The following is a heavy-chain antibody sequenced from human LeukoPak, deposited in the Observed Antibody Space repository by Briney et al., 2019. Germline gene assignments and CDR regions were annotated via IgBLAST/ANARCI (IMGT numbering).Heavy chain of an antibody. Sequence: GGSLRLSCVASGFTFSSYGMHWVRQAPGKGLEWVAYIQYDGGNEQFADSVKGRFSISRDSSKNILYLQVNSLRAEDTAVYYCAKDRCSNGIGCYYYYMDVWGKGTTVTISS. V-gene: IGHV3-30*02. CDR2: IQYDGGNE. D-gene: IGHD2-8*01. CDR3: AKDRCSNGIGCYYYYMDV. J-gene: IGHJ6*03. CDR1: GFTFSSYG.